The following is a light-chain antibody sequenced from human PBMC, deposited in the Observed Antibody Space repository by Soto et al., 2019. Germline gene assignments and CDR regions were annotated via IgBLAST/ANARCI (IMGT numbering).Light chain of an antibody. Sequence: DIQLTQSPSFLSASVGDRVTITCRASQGISSYLAWYQQKPGKAPNLLIYAASTLQSGVPSRFGGSGSGTEFTLTISSLQPEDFATYYCQQLNDYPRTFGQGTKLGIK. J-gene: IGKJ2*01. CDR3: QQLNDYPRT. V-gene: IGKV1-9*01. CDR2: AAS. CDR1: QGISSY.